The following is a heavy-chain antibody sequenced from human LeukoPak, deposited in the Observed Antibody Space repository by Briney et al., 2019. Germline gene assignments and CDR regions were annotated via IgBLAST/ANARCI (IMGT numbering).Heavy chain of an antibody. D-gene: IGHD6-6*01. Sequence: PGGSLRLSCAASGFTFSSYSMNWVRQAPGKGLEWVSSISSSSSYIYYADSVKGRFTISRDNAKNTLYLQMNSLRAEDTAVYYCARTDSSSSPIDYWGQGTLVTVSS. CDR2: ISSSSSYI. CDR3: ARTDSSSSPIDY. CDR1: GFTFSSYS. V-gene: IGHV3-21*01. J-gene: IGHJ4*02.